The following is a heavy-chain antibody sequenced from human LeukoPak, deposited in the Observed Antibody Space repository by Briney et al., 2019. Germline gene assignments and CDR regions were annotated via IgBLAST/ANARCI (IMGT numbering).Heavy chain of an antibody. D-gene: IGHD3-22*01. J-gene: IGHJ4*02. Sequence: ASVKVSCKASGYTFTGYYMHWVRQAPGQGLEWMGRINPNSGGTNYAQKFQGRVTMTRDTSISTAYMELSRLRSDDTAVYYCAGANYYDSSGYSLWGRGTLVTVSS. CDR1: GYTFTGYY. V-gene: IGHV1-2*06. CDR3: AGANYYDSSGYSL. CDR2: INPNSGGT.